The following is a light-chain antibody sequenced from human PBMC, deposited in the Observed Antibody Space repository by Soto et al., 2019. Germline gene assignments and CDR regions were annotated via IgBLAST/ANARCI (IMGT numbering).Light chain of an antibody. V-gene: IGKV3-15*01. Sequence: EIVMTQSPATLSVSPGERATLSCRASQSISTELAWYQQKPGQPPRLLIYSASTRATGVPARFTGSGSGSEFTLTISGLQSEDFAVSYCQQGHNWPLTFGQGTRLEI. CDR2: SAS. CDR1: QSISTE. CDR3: QQGHNWPLT. J-gene: IGKJ2*01.